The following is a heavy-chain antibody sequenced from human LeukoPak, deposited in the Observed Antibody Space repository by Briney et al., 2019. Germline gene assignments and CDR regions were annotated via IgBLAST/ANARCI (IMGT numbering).Heavy chain of an antibody. V-gene: IGHV4-34*01. Sequence: SETLSLTCAVYGVSFSGYYWSWIRQPPGKGLEWIGEINHSGSTNYNPSLKSRVTISVDTSKNQFSLKLSSVAAADTAVYYCASLVDTAMVTRSDYYGMDVWGQGTTVTVSS. CDR3: ASLVDTAMVTRSDYYGMDV. D-gene: IGHD5-18*01. CDR2: INHSGST. J-gene: IGHJ6*02. CDR1: GVSFSGYY.